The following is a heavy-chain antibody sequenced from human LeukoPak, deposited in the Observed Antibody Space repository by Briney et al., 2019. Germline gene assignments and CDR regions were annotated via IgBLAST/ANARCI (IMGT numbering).Heavy chain of an antibody. CDR1: GASSSTYY. J-gene: IGHJ4*02. Sequence: QTRSLASTVSGASSSTYYWGWIRPPPGRGREWIGYIFYSGSNTYNPCLKSRVTMSVDTSKNQFSLKLRSVTGADTGVYYCARAGGIEMAAIRWGQGALVTVSS. CDR3: ARAGGIEMAAIR. D-gene: IGHD5-24*01. CDR2: IFYSGSN. V-gene: IGHV4-59*01.